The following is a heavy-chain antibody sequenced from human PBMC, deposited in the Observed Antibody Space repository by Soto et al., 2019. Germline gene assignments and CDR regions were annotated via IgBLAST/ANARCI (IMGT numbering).Heavy chain of an antibody. V-gene: IGHV1-46*01. CDR1: GYTFTSYY. CDR3: ARDLEGYNPGYGMDV. D-gene: IGHD1-1*01. CDR2: INPSGGST. J-gene: IGHJ6*02. Sequence: SVKVSCKASGYTFTSYYMHWVRQAPGQGLEWMGIINPSGGSTSYAQKFQGRVTMTRDTSTSTVYMELSSLRSEDTAVYYCARDLEGYNPGYGMDVWGQGTTVTVSS.